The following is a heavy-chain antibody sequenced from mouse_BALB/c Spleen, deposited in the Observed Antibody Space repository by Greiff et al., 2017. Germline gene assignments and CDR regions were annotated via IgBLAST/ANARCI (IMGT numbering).Heavy chain of an antibody. V-gene: IGHV1S126*01. Sequence: VQVVESGPQLVRPGASVKISCKASGYSFTSYWMHWVKQRPGQGLEWIGMIDPSDSETRLNQKFKDKATLTVDKSSSTAYMQLSSPTSEDSAVYYCARSRTGFMDYWGQGTSVTVSS. CDR2: IDPSDSET. J-gene: IGHJ4*01. CDR3: ARSRTGFMDY. CDR1: GYSFTSYW. D-gene: IGHD4-1*01.